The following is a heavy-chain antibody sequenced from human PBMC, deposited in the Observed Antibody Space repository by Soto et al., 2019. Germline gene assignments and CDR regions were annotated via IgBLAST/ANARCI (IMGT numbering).Heavy chain of an antibody. D-gene: IGHD1-26*01. CDR3: ARGVSAGVDY. CDR2: MQPSTGRT. Sequence: QVQLVQSGAEVREPGASVKVSSKASGYSFTSLDINWVRQTAGQGLEWMGWMQPSTGRTGYAQKFQGRVTMTRDTSINTAYRELTTLTSDDTAFYYCARGVSAGVDYWGQGTLVTLSS. V-gene: IGHV1-8*01. CDR1: GYSFTSLD. J-gene: IGHJ4*02.